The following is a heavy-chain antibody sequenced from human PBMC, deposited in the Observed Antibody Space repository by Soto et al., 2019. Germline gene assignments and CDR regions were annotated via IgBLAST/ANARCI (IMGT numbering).Heavy chain of an antibody. D-gene: IGHD6-13*01. CDR1: GGSISSSNW. CDR2: IYHSGST. V-gene: IGHV4-4*02. CDR3: ARESAAAASGDY. Sequence: QVQLQESGPGLVKPSGTLSLTCAVSGGSISSSNWWSWVRQPPGKGLEWIGEIYHSGSTNYNPSLMSRVTISVDKSKNQFSLKLSYVTAADTAVYYCARESAAAASGDYWGQGTLVTVSS. J-gene: IGHJ4*02.